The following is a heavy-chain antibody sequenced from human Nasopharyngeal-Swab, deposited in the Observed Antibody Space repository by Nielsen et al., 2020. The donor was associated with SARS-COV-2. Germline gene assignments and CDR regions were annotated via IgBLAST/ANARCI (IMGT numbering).Heavy chain of an antibody. CDR3: AKDQGDGYNTDY. CDR2: ISYDGSNK. Sequence: GESLKISCAASGFTFSSYGMHWVRQAPGKGLEWVAVISYDGSNKYYADSVKGRFTISRDNSKNTLYLQMNSLRAEDTAVYYCAKDQGDGYNTDYWGQGTLVTVSS. D-gene: IGHD5-24*01. V-gene: IGHV3-30*18. CDR1: GFTFSSYG. J-gene: IGHJ4*02.